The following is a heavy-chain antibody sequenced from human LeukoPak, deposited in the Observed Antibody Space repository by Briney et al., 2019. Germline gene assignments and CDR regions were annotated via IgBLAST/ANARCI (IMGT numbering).Heavy chain of an antibody. CDR2: IIPILGIA. Sequence: ASVKVSCKASGGTFSSYTISWVRQAPGQGLEWMGRIIPILGIANYAQKFQGRVTITADKSTSTAYMELSSLRSEDTAVYYCARKPVGATSVDVRYNWFDPWGQGTLVTVSS. J-gene: IGHJ5*02. V-gene: IGHV1-69*02. D-gene: IGHD1-26*01. CDR1: GGTFSSYT. CDR3: ARKPVGATSVDVRYNWFDP.